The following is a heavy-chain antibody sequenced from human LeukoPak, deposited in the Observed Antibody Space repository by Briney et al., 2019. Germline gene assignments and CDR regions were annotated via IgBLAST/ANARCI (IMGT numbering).Heavy chain of an antibody. D-gene: IGHD6-13*01. V-gene: IGHV3-48*01. CDR2: ITSSSSNM. Sequence: GGSLTLSCAASGFTFSSYSMNWVRQPPGKGLEWVSLITSSSSNMYYADSVKGRFTISRDNAKNSLYLQMNSLRAEDTAVYYCARVGSSWCLDCWGQGTLVTVSS. CDR1: GFTFSSYS. J-gene: IGHJ4*02. CDR3: ARVGSSWCLDC.